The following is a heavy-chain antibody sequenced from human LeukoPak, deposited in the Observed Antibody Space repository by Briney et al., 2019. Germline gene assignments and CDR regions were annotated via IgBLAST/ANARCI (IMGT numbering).Heavy chain of an antibody. D-gene: IGHD1-1*01. Sequence: SGGSLRLSCTASGFTFSSLAMTWVRQAPGKGLEWVSTIRSNGDTTYNADSVKGRFTISRDNSKNTLYLELNSLRVEDTATFYCAKGQELDDGVFDSWGQGTMDTVSS. CDR3: AKGQELDDGVFDS. J-gene: IGHJ4*02. CDR2: IRSNGDTT. V-gene: IGHV3-23*01. CDR1: GFTFSSLA.